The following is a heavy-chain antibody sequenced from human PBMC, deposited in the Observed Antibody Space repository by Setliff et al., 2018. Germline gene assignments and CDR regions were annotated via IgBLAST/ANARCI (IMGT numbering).Heavy chain of an antibody. V-gene: IGHV4-61*09. CDR3: ARMSGFQYIDV. CDR1: GDSISSRRNY. D-gene: IGHD3-3*01. J-gene: IGHJ6*03. CDR2: IYTSWST. Sequence: PSETLSLTCTVSGDSISSRRNYWGWSRQPAGKELEWIGQIYTSWSTNYNPSLKSRITTSLDTSKNQFSLSLTSVTAEDTAVYYCARMSGFQYIDVWDKGTTVTVSS.